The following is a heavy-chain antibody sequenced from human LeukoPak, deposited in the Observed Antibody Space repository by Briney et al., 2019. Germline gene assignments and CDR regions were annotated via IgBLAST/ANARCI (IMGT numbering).Heavy chain of an antibody. CDR2: ISGSGGST. V-gene: IGHV3-23*01. CDR1: GFTFSSYA. CDR3: ASPWSSGWTGYFDY. D-gene: IGHD6-19*01. Sequence: PGGSLRLSCAASGFTFSSYAMSWVRQAPGKGLEWVSAISGSGGSTYYADSVKGRFTMSRDNSKNTLYLQMNSLRAEDTAVYYCASPWSSGWTGYFDYWGQGTLVAVSS. J-gene: IGHJ4*02.